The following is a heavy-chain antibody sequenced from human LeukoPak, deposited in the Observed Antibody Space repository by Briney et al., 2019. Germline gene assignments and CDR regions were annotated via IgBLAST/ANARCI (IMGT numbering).Heavy chain of an antibody. CDR2: ISAYNGNT. CDR1: GYTFTSYG. D-gene: IGHD2-2*01. Sequence: ASVKVSCKASGYTFTSYGINWVRQAPGQGLEWMGWISAYNGNTNYAQKLQGRVTMTTDTSTSTAYMELRSLRSDDTAVYYCARVSRASNIVVVPAAMDYWGQGTLVTVYS. V-gene: IGHV1-18*01. J-gene: IGHJ4*02. CDR3: ARVSRASNIVVVPAAMDY.